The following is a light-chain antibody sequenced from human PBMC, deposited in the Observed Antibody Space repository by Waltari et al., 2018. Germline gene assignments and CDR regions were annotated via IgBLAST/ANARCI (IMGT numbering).Light chain of an antibody. CDR1: QSVRIY. J-gene: IGKJ5*01. CDR3: QQSYSDPPIT. V-gene: IGKV1-39*01. Sequence: DFQLTQSPSSLSASVGDRVTITCRTSQSVRIYLNWYQQKPGKAPNLLIYAASNLQSGVPSRFSGSGSGTDFTLTISSVQPEDCATYYCQQSYSDPPITFGQGTRLDIK. CDR2: AAS.